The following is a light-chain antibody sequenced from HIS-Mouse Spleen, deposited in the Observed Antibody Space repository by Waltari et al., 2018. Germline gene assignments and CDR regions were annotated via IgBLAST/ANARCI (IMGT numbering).Light chain of an antibody. Sequence: QSVLTQPPSASGTPGQRVTISCSGSSSNIGSNYVYWYQQLPVTAPKLLIYRNNRRPSGCPDRFSGSKSGTSASLAISGLRSEDEADYYCAAWDDSLSGWVFGGGTKLTVL. CDR3: AAWDDSLSGWV. V-gene: IGLV1-47*01. CDR1: SSNIGSNY. J-gene: IGLJ3*02. CDR2: RNN.